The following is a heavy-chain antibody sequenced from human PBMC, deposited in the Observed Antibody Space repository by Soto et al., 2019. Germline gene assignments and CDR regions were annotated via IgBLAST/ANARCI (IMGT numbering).Heavy chain of an antibody. CDR2: IYHSGST. CDR3: AGMVRGVLSLDY. Sequence: QVQLQESGPGLVKPSGTLSLTCAVSGGSISSSNWWSWVRQPPGKGLEWIGEIYHSGSTNYNPSRRSRVTITVDKSKNQFSLKLSSVTAADTAVYYCAGMVRGVLSLDYWGQGTLVTVSS. D-gene: IGHD3-10*01. J-gene: IGHJ4*02. V-gene: IGHV4-4*02. CDR1: GGSISSSNW.